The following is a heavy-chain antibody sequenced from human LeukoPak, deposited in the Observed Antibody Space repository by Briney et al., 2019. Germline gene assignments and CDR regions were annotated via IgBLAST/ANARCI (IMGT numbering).Heavy chain of an antibody. CDR1: GGSISSYY. CDR2: IYTSGST. Sequence: SETLSLTCTVSGGSISSYYWSWIRQPAGKGLEWIGRIYTSGSTNYNPSLKSRVTMSVDTSKNQFSLKLSSVTAADTAVYYCARHRRNYDYVWGSYRQKDDYWGQGTLVTVSS. J-gene: IGHJ4*02. D-gene: IGHD3-16*02. V-gene: IGHV4-4*07. CDR3: ARHRRNYDYVWGSYRQKDDY.